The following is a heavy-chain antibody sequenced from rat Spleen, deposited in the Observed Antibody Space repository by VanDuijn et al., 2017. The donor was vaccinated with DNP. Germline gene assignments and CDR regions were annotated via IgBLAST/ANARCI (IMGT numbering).Heavy chain of an antibody. CDR2: ITYDGGNT. CDR1: GFTFSDFY. V-gene: IGHV5-22*01. CDR3: TRPMDYFSGGFAY. Sequence: EVQLVESGGGLVQPGGSLKLSCAASGFTFSDFYMAWVRQAPTRGLELVAYITYDGGNTYYGDSVKGRFTISRENAKSILYLQMNRLRSEDMATYYCTRPMDYFSGGFAYWGQGTLVTVSS. J-gene: IGHJ3*01. D-gene: IGHD1-1*01.